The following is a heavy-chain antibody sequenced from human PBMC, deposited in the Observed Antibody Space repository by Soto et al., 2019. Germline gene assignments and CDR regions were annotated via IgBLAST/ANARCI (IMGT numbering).Heavy chain of an antibody. J-gene: IGHJ6*02. CDR1: GYTFSRYA. D-gene: IGHD4-17*01. Sequence: GASVNVSCKASGYTFSRYAMHWVRQAPGPRLEWMGWINAGNGNTKDSQKWQGRVTITRDTSARTAYMELSSLISEDTAVYYCARDTAPSDVWVQGTTVTVSS. CDR2: INAGNGNT. V-gene: IGHV1-3*01. CDR3: ARDTAPSDV.